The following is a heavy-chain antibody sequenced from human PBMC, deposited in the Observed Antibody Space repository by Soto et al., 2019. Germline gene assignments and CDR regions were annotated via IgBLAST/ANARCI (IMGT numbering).Heavy chain of an antibody. CDR3: ARQGEMATIRTPDPFDI. V-gene: IGHV5-51*01. Sequence: GESLKISCRGSGYSFSTYWIGWVRQMPGKGLEWIGIIFPPDSDTRYGPSFQGQVTMSADRSINTAYLQWRSLKASDIAMYYCARQGEMATIRTPDPFDIWGQGTMVTVSS. D-gene: IGHD5-12*01. CDR1: GYSFSTYW. J-gene: IGHJ3*02. CDR2: IFPPDSDT.